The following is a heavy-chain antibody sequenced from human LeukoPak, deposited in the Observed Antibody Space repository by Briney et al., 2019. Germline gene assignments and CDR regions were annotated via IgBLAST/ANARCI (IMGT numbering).Heavy chain of an antibody. J-gene: IGHJ4*02. CDR3: ARAHDGGYYYGFDY. Sequence: QAGGSLRLSCAASGFTAKINYMSWLPQAPGKGLEGVSVIYSDGNTYYADSVQGRFTMSRENPENTLYLQMNSLRAEDKAVYYCARAHDGGYYYGFDYWGQGTLVTVSS. CDR2: IYSDGNT. CDR1: GFTAKINY. D-gene: IGHD3-22*01. V-gene: IGHV3-66*01.